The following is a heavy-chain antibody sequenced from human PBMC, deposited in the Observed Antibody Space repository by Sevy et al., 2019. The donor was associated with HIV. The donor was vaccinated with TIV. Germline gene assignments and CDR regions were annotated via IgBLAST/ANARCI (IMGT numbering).Heavy chain of an antibody. CDR2: ISDTSGYI. J-gene: IGHJ1*01. CDR1: GVSLNTYS. CDR3: ARDAGSGWQKYFQQ. Sequence: GGSLRLSCAASGVSLNTYSMNWVRQAPGKGLEWVSSISDTSGYIFYADSVKGPFTISRDNARNSLYLQMNSLRAEDTAAYYCARDAGSGWQKYFQQWGQGTLVTVSS. D-gene: IGHD6-19*01. V-gene: IGHV3-21*06.